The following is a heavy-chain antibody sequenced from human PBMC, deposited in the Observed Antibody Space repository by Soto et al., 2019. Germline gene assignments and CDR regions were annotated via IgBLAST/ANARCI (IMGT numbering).Heavy chain of an antibody. Sequence: QVQLVESGGGVVQPGRSLRLSCAASGFTFSSYGMHWVRQAPGKGLEWVAVIWYDGSNKYYADSVKGRFTISRDNSKNTLYLQMNSLRAEDTAVYYCARDSDILPGPPDQIDYWGQGTLVTVSS. V-gene: IGHV3-33*01. CDR2: IWYDGSNK. D-gene: IGHD3-9*01. J-gene: IGHJ4*02. CDR1: GFTFSSYG. CDR3: ARDSDILPGPPDQIDY.